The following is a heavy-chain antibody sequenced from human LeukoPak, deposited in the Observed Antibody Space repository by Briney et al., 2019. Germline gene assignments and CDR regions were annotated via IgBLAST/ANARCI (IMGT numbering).Heavy chain of an antibody. D-gene: IGHD6-13*01. V-gene: IGHV4-31*03. CDR2: IYYRGST. J-gene: IGHJ5*02. CDR1: GGSISSGGYY. Sequence: SQTLSLTCTVSGGSISSGGYYWSWIRQHPGKGLEWIGYIYYRGSTYYNPSLRSRVSISVDTSKNQFSLKLTSVTAADTAVYYCARAAPIAAAGTEWFDPWGQGTLVTVSS. CDR3: ARAAPIAAAGTEWFDP.